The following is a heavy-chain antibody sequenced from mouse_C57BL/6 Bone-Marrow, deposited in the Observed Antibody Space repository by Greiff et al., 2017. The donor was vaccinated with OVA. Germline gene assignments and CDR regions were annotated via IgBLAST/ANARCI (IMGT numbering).Heavy chain of an antibody. V-gene: IGHV1-55*01. D-gene: IGHD1-1*01. J-gene: IGHJ3*01. Sequence: QQSGAELVKPGASVKMSCKASGYTFTSYWITWVKQRPGQGLEWIGDIYPGSGSTNYNEKFKSKATLTVDTSSSTAYMQLSSLTSEDSAVYYCARRRYYGSSFWFAYWGQGTLVTVSA. CDR1: GYTFTSYW. CDR2: IYPGSGST. CDR3: ARRRYYGSSFWFAY.